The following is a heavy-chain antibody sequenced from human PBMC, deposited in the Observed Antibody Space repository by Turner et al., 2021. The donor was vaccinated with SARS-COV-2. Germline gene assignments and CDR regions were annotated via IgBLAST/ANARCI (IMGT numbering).Heavy chain of an antibody. V-gene: IGHV3-9*01. CDR2: VSWNSSTI. CDR3: AKDQSTVYINSYGQDV. Sequence: VQLVESGGGLVQPGRSLSRSCAASGFTFDDYAIHWVRQAPGKGLEWVSGVSWNSSTIGYADSVMGRFTISRDNAKNSLYLQLNSLRAEDTALYYCAKDQSTVYINSYGQDVWGQGTTVTVSS. D-gene: IGHD2-8*01. J-gene: IGHJ6*02. CDR1: GFTFDDYA.